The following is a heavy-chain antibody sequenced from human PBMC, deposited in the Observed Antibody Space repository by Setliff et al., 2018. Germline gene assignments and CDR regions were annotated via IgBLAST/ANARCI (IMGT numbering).Heavy chain of an antibody. Sequence: SVKVSCKASGFTFTSSAVQWVRQARGQRLEWIGWIVVGSGNTNYAQKFQERVTITRDMSTSTAYMELSSLRSEDTAVYYCAADPHYYDSSGYYYLPSDAFDIWGQGTMVTVSS. J-gene: IGHJ3*02. D-gene: IGHD3-22*01. V-gene: IGHV1-58*01. CDR2: IVVGSGNT. CDR1: GFTFTSSA. CDR3: AADPHYYDSSGYYYLPSDAFDI.